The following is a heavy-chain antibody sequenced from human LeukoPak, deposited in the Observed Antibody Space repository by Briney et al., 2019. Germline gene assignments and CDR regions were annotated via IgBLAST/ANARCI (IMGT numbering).Heavy chain of an antibody. J-gene: IGHJ3*02. CDR1: GGSFSGYY. CDR3: AGGREVGYHKRMDAFDI. CDR2: INHSGST. D-gene: IGHD3-16*02. V-gene: IGHV4-34*01. Sequence: SETLSLTCAVYGGSFSGYYWSWIRQPPGKGLEWIGEINHSGSTNYNPSLKSRVTISVDRSKNQFSLKLSSVAAADTAVYYCAGGREVGYHKRMDAFDIWGQGTMVTVSS.